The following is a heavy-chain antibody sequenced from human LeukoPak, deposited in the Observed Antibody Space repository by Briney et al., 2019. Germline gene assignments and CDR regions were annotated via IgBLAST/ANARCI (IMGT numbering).Heavy chain of an antibody. J-gene: IGHJ4*02. D-gene: IGHD3-9*01. CDR3: ARVRERYFDWLPPDY. V-gene: IGHV3-7*03. CDR1: GFTFSSYW. Sequence: GGSPRLSCAASGFTFSSYWMSWVRQAPGKGLEWVANIKQDGSEKYYVDSVKGRFTISRDNAKNSLYLQMNSLRAEDTAVYYCARVRERYFDWLPPDYWGQGTLVTASS. CDR2: IKQDGSEK.